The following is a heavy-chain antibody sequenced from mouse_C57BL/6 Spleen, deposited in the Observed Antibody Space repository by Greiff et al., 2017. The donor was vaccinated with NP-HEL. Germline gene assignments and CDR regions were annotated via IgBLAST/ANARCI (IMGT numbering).Heavy chain of an antibody. V-gene: IGHV1-80*01. CDR1: GYAFSSYW. CDR2: IYPGDGDT. Sequence: VQLQQSGAELVKPGASVKISCKASGYAFSSYWMNWVKQRPGKGLEWIGQIYPGDGDTNYNGKFKGKATLTADKSSSTAYMQLSSLTSEDAAVYFCARRVYGYDGDYAMDYWGQGTSVTVSS. D-gene: IGHD2-2*01. J-gene: IGHJ4*01. CDR3: ARRVYGYDGDYAMDY.